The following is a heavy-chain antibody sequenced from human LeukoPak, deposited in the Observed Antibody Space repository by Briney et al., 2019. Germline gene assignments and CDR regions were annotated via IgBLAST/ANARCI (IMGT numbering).Heavy chain of an antibody. CDR3: AKDPIGYCSGGSCFVDY. D-gene: IGHD2-15*01. V-gene: IGHV3-30*02. J-gene: IGHJ4*02. CDR2: IRYDEINA. Sequence: GGSLRLSCAASGFTFSNYGMHWVRQAPGKGLEWVAFIRYDEINAYYADSVKGRFTISRDSSKNTLYLQMNSLRAEDTAVYYCAKDPIGYCSGGSCFVDYWGQGTLVTVSS. CDR1: GFTFSNYG.